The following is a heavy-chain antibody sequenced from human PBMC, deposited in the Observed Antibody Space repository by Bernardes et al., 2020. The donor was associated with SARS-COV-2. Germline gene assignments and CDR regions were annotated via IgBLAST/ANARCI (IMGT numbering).Heavy chain of an antibody. J-gene: IGHJ3*01. D-gene: IGHD3-9*01. V-gene: IGHV3-21*01. CDR1: GFTFSSYL. CDR2: LSGAAYYI. Sequence: GQHVRVSCEVSGFTFSSYLFSWFRQAPGQGLEWVSSLSGAAYYIYYGDSVMGRFTTSRDNTRKSVFLQMESLRADDTAVYYCARDGGGTDWRFGFDVWGSGKKFYVSS. CDR3: ARDGGGTDWRFGFDV.